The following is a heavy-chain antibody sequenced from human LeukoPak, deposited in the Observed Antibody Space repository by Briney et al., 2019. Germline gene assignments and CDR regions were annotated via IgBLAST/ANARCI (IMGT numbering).Heavy chain of an antibody. V-gene: IGHV3-21*01. CDR1: GFTFSSYG. CDR3: ARAPVYYDESRGHLKISNWYLDL. CDR2: ISSTSIYR. D-gene: IGHD3-22*01. Sequence: GGSLRLSCAASGFTFSSYGMSWVRQAPGKGLEWVSSISSTSIYRYYGDSVKGRFTISRDNAKNSLYLQMNSLRAEDTAVFYCARAPVYYDESRGHLKISNWYLDLWGRGTLVTVSS. J-gene: IGHJ2*01.